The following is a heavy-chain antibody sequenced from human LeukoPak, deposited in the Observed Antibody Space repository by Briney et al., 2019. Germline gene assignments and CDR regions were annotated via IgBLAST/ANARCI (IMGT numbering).Heavy chain of an antibody. V-gene: IGHV4-39*01. J-gene: IGHJ4*02. CDR3: ARGPYYYDSSAIYFDY. CDR2: IYYSGIT. Sequence: SETLSLTCTVSGGSISSSSYYWGWIRQPPGKGLECIGSIYYSGITYYNPSLKSRVTISVDTSKNQFSLQLSSVTAADTAVYYCARGPYYYDSSAIYFDYWGQGTLVTVSS. CDR1: GGSISSSSYY. D-gene: IGHD3-22*01.